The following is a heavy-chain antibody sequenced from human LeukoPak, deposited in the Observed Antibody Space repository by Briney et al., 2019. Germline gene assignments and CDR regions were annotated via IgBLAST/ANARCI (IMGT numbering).Heavy chain of an antibody. CDR1: GYTFTGYY. Sequence: ASVKVSCKASGYTFTGYYMHWVRQAPGQGLEWMGIINPSGGSTSYAQKFQGRVTMTRDTSTSTVYMELSSLRSEDTAVYYCAREKGMVRGVIITASFDYWGQGTLVTVSS. J-gene: IGHJ4*02. V-gene: IGHV1-46*01. D-gene: IGHD3-10*01. CDR3: AREKGMVRGVIITASFDY. CDR2: INPSGGST.